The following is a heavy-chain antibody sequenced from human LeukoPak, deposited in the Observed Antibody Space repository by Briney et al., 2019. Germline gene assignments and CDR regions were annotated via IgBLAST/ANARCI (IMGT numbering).Heavy chain of an antibody. D-gene: IGHD6-19*01. Sequence: SETLSLTCTVSGGSISSSSYYWGWIRQPPGKGLEWIGSIYYSGSTYYNPSLKSRVTISVDTSKNQFSLKLSSVTAADTAVYYCARDFIAVAGTSGSYNWFDPWGQGTLVTVSS. CDR2: IYYSGST. J-gene: IGHJ5*02. CDR1: GGSISSSSYY. V-gene: IGHV4-39*07. CDR3: ARDFIAVAGTSGSYNWFDP.